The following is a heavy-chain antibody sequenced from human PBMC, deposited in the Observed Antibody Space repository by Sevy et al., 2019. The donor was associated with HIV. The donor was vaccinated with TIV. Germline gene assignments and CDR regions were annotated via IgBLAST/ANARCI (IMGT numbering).Heavy chain of an antibody. Sequence: GGSLRLSCAASGFTFSSYAMHWVRQAPGKGLEWVAVISYDGSNKYYADSVKGRFTISRDNSKNTLYLQMNSLRAEVTAVYYCARGRRDYYDSSGYLPRGGMDVWGQGTTVTVSS. D-gene: IGHD3-22*01. CDR1: GFTFSSYA. V-gene: IGHV3-30-3*01. CDR2: ISYDGSNK. J-gene: IGHJ6*02. CDR3: ARGRRDYYDSSGYLPRGGMDV.